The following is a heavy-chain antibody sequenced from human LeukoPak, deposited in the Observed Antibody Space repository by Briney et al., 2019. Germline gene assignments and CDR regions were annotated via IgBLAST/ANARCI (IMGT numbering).Heavy chain of an antibody. CDR2: TNPNSGGT. D-gene: IGHD3-22*01. J-gene: IGHJ4*02. V-gene: IGHV1-2*02. CDR1: GYTFTGYY. CDR3: ARSRYGSGYCSSDY. Sequence: ASVKVSCKASGYTFTGYYIHWVRKAPGQGLEWMGWTNPNSGGTNYAEEFQGRVTMTRDTSISTAYMELSRLRSDDTAVYYCARSRYGSGYCSSDYWGQGTLVTVSS.